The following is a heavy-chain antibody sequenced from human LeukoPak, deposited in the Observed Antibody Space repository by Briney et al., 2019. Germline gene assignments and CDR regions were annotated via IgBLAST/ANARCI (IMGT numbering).Heavy chain of an antibody. D-gene: IGHD6-19*01. V-gene: IGHV4-59*08. CDR3: ARHFRPDSSGWYGLDY. Sequence: SETLSLTGTVSGGSINNYYWSWIRQPPGKGLEWIGYIFYSGSTNYNPSLKSRVTMSVDTSKNQFSLKLSSVTAADTAVYYCARHFRPDSSGWYGLDYWGQGTLVTVSS. CDR1: GGSINNYY. CDR2: IFYSGST. J-gene: IGHJ4*02.